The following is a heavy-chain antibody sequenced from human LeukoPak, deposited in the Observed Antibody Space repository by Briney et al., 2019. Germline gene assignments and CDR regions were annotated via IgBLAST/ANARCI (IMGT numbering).Heavy chain of an antibody. D-gene: IGHD3-9*01. CDR3: TTDLWYYVILTGYYNSDY. J-gene: IGHJ4*02. CDR1: GFTFSNAW. V-gene: IGHV3-15*01. Sequence: GGSLRLSCAASGFTFSNAWMSWVRQAPGKGLEWVGRIKSKTDGGTTDYAAPVTGRFTISRDDSKNTLYLQMNSLKTEDTAVYYCTTDLWYYVILTGYYNSDYWGQGTLVTVSS. CDR2: IKSKTDGGTT.